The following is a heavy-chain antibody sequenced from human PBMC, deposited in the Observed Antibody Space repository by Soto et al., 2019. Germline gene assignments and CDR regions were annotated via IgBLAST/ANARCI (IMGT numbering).Heavy chain of an antibody. CDR1: GYTFTSYG. CDR3: ASIAAAGYNWFDP. V-gene: IGHV1-69*06. J-gene: IGHJ5*02. CDR2: IIPIFGTA. Sequence: ASVKVSCKASGYTFTSYGISWARQAPGQGLEWMGGIIPIFGTANYAQKFQGRVTITADKSTSTAYMELSSLRSEDTAVYYCASIAAAGYNWFDPWGQGTLVTVSS. D-gene: IGHD6-13*01.